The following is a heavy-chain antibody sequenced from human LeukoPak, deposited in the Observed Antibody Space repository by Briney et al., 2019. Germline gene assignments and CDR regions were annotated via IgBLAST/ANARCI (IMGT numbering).Heavy chain of an antibody. CDR3: AKGSRSSGWYNWFDP. Sequence: GGSLRLSCAASGFTFDDYAMHWVRQAPGKGLEWVSGISWNGGSIGYADSVKGRFTISRDNAKNSLYLQMNSLRAEDMALYYCAKGSRSSGWYNWFDPWGQGTLVTVSS. D-gene: IGHD6-19*01. V-gene: IGHV3-9*03. CDR1: GFTFDDYA. CDR2: ISWNGGSI. J-gene: IGHJ5*02.